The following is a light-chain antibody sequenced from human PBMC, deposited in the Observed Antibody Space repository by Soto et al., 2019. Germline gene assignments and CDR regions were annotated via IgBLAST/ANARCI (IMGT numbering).Light chain of an antibody. CDR1: QSISSY. CDR2: AAS. CDR3: QRSYSNRALT. Sequence: DIQMTQSPSSLSASVGDRVTITCRASQSISSYLNWYQQKPGKAPKLLIYAASSLQSGVPSRFSGSGSGTDFTLTITSLQPEDFATYYCQRSYSNRALTFGGGTKVEIK. J-gene: IGKJ4*01. V-gene: IGKV1-39*01.